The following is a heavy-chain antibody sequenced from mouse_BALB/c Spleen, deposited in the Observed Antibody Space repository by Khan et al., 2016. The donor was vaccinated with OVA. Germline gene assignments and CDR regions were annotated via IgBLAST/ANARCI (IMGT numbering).Heavy chain of an antibody. D-gene: IGHD4-1*01. Sequence: QMQLEESGTELVRPGVSVKISCKGSGYTFTDFTMHWMKQSHAMSLEWIGVISTYYGDADYNQKFKGKATMTVDKSSNTAYMDLARLTSEDSAIFFLGGGGGGDRFLYWGQGTLVTVSA. CDR3: GGGGGGDRFLY. J-gene: IGHJ3*01. CDR1: GYTFTDFT. V-gene: IGHV1S137*01. CDR2: ISTYYGDA.